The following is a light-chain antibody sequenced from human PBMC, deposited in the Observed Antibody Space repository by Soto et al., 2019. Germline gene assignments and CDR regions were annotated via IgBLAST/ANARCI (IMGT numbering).Light chain of an antibody. CDR3: QQYGSSPT. Sequence: EIVLTQSPGTLSLSPGERATLSCRASQSVRSSYLAWYQQKPGQAPRLLIYGASFRATGIPDRFSGSGSGTDFTLTISRLEPEDFAVYYCQQYGSSPTFGQGTKVEIK. J-gene: IGKJ1*01. CDR1: QSVRSSY. V-gene: IGKV3-20*01. CDR2: GAS.